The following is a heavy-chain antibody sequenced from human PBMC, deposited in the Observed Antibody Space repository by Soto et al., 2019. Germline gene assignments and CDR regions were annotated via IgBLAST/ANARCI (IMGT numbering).Heavy chain of an antibody. J-gene: IGHJ5*02. CDR1: GYMFTVYY. CDR2: INPNSGGT. Sequence: ASVKVSRKASGYMFTVYYIHWVLQAPGQGLEWMGWINPNSGGTKYAQKFQGWVTMTGDTSISTVYLELSRLTSDDTAVYYCAREGDYDFWSGYPRRYNWFDPWGQGTLVTVSS. D-gene: IGHD3-3*01. V-gene: IGHV1-2*04. CDR3: AREGDYDFWSGYPRRYNWFDP.